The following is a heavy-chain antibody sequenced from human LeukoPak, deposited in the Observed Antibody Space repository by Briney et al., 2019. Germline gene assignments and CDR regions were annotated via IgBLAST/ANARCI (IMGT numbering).Heavy chain of an antibody. D-gene: IGHD6-19*01. CDR2: IYSDGSST. V-gene: IGHV3-74*01. CDR1: GFTFSGYW. J-gene: IGHJ5*02. Sequence: PGGSLRLSCAASGFTFSGYWMHWVRQAPGKGLVGVSRIYSDGSSTTYEAAAKGRFTISRDNAKNTLYLQMNSLRAEDTAVYYCAREDAVAGTQINWFDPWGQGTLVTVSS. CDR3: AREDAVAGTQINWFDP.